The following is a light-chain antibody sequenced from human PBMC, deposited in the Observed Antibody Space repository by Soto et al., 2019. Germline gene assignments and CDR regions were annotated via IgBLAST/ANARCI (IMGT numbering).Light chain of an antibody. Sequence: QSVLSQPASVSGSPGQSITISCTGASSNIGDYNYVSWYQQNQGKAPKLIIYHVSYRPSGVSDRFSASKSGNTASLTISRLRAEGEADYYCASYTTSNTFVFGTGTKVTVL. CDR2: HVS. J-gene: IGLJ1*01. CDR1: SSNIGDYNY. CDR3: ASYTTSNTFV. V-gene: IGLV2-14*01.